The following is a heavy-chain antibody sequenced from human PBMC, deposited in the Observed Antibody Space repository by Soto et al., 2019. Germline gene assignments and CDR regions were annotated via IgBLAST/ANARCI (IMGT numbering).Heavy chain of an antibody. J-gene: IGHJ5*02. Sequence: ASVKVSCKASGYTYTSYAMHWVLQAPGQRLEWMGWINAGNGNTKYSQKFQGRVTITRDTSASTAYMELSSLRSEDTALSYCASSRFLTDQLDPWGQGTLVTVSS. CDR2: INAGNGNT. CDR3: ASSRFLTDQLDP. V-gene: IGHV1-3*01. CDR1: GYTYTSYA. D-gene: IGHD3-3*01.